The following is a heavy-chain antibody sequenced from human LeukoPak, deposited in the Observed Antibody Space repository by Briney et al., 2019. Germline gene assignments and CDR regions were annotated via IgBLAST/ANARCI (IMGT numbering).Heavy chain of an antibody. CDR3: ARVRALSYYDSSGDLYYFQY. V-gene: IGHV4-59*01. CDR1: GGSISSYY. Sequence: PSETLSLTCTVSGGSISSYYWSWLRQPPGKGLEWIGFIYYSGITDYNPSLKSRVTISVDTSKNQFSLKLSSVTAADTAVYYCARVRALSYYDSSGDLYYFQYWGQGTLVTVS. D-gene: IGHD3-22*01. CDR2: IYYSGIT. J-gene: IGHJ4*02.